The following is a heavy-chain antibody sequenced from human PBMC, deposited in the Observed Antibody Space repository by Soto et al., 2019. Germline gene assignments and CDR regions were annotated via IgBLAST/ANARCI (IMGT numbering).Heavy chain of an antibody. J-gene: IGHJ4*02. CDR2: IKDGGRT. CDR3: ARGQEGVVATH. D-gene: IGHD5-12*01. Sequence: QVQLQQWGAGLLKPSETLSLNCAVNGGSLSGYYWSWIRQPPGKGLEWIGEIKDGGRTNYSPSLKSRATXSSXTSNNQFPLRLYSVTAADTGVYYCARGQEGVVATHWDQGTLVTVSS. V-gene: IGHV4-34*01. CDR1: GGSLSGYY.